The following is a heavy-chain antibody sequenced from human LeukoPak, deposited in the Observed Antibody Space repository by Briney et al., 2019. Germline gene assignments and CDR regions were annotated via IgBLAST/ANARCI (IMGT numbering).Heavy chain of an antibody. CDR2: INHSGST. D-gene: IGHD6-13*01. CDR1: VGSFSGYY. V-gene: IGHV4-34*01. Sequence: SETLSLTCAVYVGSFSGYYWSWIRQPPGKGLEWIGEINHSGSTNYNPSLKSRVTISVDTSKNQFSLKLSSVTAADTAVYFCARGEGLAAAGLYFYYGMAVWGQGTTVAVSS. CDR3: ARGEGLAAAGLYFYYGMAV. J-gene: IGHJ6*02.